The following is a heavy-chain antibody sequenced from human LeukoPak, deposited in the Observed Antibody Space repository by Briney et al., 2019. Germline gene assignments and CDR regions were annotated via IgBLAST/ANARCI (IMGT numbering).Heavy chain of an antibody. J-gene: IGHJ4*02. CDR2: ISSSSSTI. D-gene: IGHD3-16*01. CDR1: GFTFSSYS. Sequence: GGSLRLSCAASGFTFSSYSMNWVRQAPGKGLEWVSYISSSSSTIYYADSVKGRFTISRDNAKNSLYLRMNSLRDEDTAVYYCASLRLGEFAFNYWGQGTLVTVSS. CDR3: ASLRLGEFAFNY. V-gene: IGHV3-48*02.